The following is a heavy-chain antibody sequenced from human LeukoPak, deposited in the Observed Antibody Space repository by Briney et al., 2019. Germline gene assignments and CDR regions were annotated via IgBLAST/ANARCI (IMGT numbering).Heavy chain of an antibody. J-gene: IGHJ4*02. D-gene: IGHD4-23*01. CDR1: GFTFRRYW. V-gene: IGHV3-7*01. CDR2: INQDGSEK. Sequence: GGSLRLSCVASGFTFRRYWMSWVRQAPGKGLEWVANINQDGSEKYYVDSVKGRFTISRDNSKNSLYLQMSSLRAEDAAVYYCATDPRPDSGNYLGFDYWGQGNLVTVSS. CDR3: ATDPRPDSGNYLGFDY.